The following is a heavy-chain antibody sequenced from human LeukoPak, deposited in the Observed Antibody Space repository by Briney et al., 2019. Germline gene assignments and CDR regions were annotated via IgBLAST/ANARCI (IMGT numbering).Heavy chain of an antibody. CDR2: ISGNGRST. Sequence: QSGGSLRLSCAASGFTFSSYAMSWVRQAPGNGLEWVSTISGNGRSTYYGDSVKGRFTISRDNSKNTLSLQMNSLRAEDTAVYYCAKEYYVLLVYALGGSFDYWGRGTLVTVSS. D-gene: IGHD2-8*02. V-gene: IGHV3-23*01. J-gene: IGHJ4*02. CDR1: GFTFSSYA. CDR3: AKEYYVLLVYALGGSFDY.